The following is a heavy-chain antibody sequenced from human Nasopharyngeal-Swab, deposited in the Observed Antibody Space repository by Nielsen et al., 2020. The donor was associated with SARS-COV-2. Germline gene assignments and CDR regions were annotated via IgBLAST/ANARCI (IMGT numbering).Heavy chain of an antibody. D-gene: IGHD4-11*01. J-gene: IGHJ4*02. CDR3: ASYSNFYRDY. CDR2: IYYSGST. CDR1: GGSVSSGSYY. V-gene: IGHV4-61*01. Sequence: SETLSLTCTVSGGSVSSGSYYWSWIQQPPGKGLEWIGYIYYSGSTNYNPSLKSRVTISVDTSKNQFSLKLSSVTAADTAVYYCASYSNFYRDYWGQGTLVTVSS.